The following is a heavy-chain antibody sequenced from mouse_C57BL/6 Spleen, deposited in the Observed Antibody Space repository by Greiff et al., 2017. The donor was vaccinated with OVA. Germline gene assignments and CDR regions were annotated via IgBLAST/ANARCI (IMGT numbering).Heavy chain of an antibody. J-gene: IGHJ4*01. CDR1: GYTFTDYY. Sequence: VKLQQSGPELVKPGASVKISCKASGYTFTDYYMNWVKQSHGKSLEWIGEILPGSGSTNYNEKFKGKATFTADTSSNTAYMQLSSLTTEDSAIDYCARRLRDYYAMDYWGQGTSVTVSS. CDR3: ARRLRDYYAMDY. CDR2: ILPGSGST. V-gene: IGHV1-9*01. D-gene: IGHD2-4*01.